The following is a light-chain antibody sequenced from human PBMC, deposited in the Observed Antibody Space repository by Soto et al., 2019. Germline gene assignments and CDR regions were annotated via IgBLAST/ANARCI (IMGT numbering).Light chain of an antibody. V-gene: IGLV4-60*02. Sequence: QAVPTQSSSASASLGSSVKLTCTLSSGHSSYIIAWHQQQPGKAPRYLMKLEGSGSYNKGSGVPDRFSGSSSGADRYLTISNLQFEDEADYYCETWDFNTRVFGGGTKLTVL. CDR2: LEGSGSY. CDR1: SGHSSYI. J-gene: IGLJ3*02. CDR3: ETWDFNTRV.